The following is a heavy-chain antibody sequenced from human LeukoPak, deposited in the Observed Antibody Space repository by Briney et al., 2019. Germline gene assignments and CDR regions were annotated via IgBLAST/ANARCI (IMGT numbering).Heavy chain of an antibody. CDR1: GFTFDDYA. CDR3: ARDGRPLDY. J-gene: IGHJ4*02. CDR2: ISGDGGST. V-gene: IGHV3-43*02. Sequence: GGSLRLSCAASGFTFDDYAMYWVRQAPGKGLEWVSLISGDGGSTYYADSVKGRFPISRDNAKNSLYLEMNSLRVEDTAIYYCARDGRPLDYWGLGTLVTVSS.